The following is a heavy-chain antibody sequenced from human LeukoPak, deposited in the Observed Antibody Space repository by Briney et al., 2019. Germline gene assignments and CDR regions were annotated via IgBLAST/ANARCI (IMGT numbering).Heavy chain of an antibody. CDR2: ISYDGSNK. J-gene: IGHJ6*02. Sequence: GGSLRLSCAASGFTFSSYGMHWVRQAPGKGLEWVAVISYDGSNKYYADSVKGRFTISRDNSKNTLYLQMNSLRAEDTAVYYCAKDNRPTRWFVVVVSGDGMDVWGQGTTVTVSS. CDR3: AKDNRPTRWFVVVVSGDGMDV. V-gene: IGHV3-30*18. CDR1: GFTFSSYG. D-gene: IGHD2-15*01.